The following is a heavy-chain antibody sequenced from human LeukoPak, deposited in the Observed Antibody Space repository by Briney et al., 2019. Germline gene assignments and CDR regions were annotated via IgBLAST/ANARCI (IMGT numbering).Heavy chain of an antibody. CDR3: ARLGYYYDSSGYLDAFDI. V-gene: IGHV3-21*01. D-gene: IGHD3-22*01. Sequence: SGGSLRLSCAASGFTFSSYSMNWVRQAPGKGLEWVSSISSSGSYIYYADSVKGRFTISRDNAKNSLYLQMNSLRAEDTAVYYCARLGYYYDSSGYLDAFDIWGQGTMVTVSS. CDR1: GFTFSSYS. CDR2: ISSSGSYI. J-gene: IGHJ3*02.